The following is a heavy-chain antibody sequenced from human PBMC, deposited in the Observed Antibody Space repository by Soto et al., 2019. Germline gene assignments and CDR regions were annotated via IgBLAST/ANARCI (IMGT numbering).Heavy chain of an antibody. CDR3: ARRTSSGYYRYFDS. J-gene: IGHJ4*02. Sequence: QVQLVQSGAEVKKPGSSVKVSCKASGGTFSNSPISWVRQAPGQGLEWMGGTIPTFNTGNYAQKFQCRLTITADKSTNTAYMELSSLRSEDTAVYYCARRTSSGYYRYFDSWGQGTLVTVSS. V-gene: IGHV1-69*06. D-gene: IGHD3-22*01. CDR2: TIPTFNTG. CDR1: GGTFSNSP.